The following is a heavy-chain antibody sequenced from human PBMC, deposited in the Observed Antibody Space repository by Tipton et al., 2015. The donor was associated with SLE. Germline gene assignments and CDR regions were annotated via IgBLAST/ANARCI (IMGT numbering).Heavy chain of an antibody. CDR3: ARQAEYSSSSGFWLDP. J-gene: IGHJ5*02. D-gene: IGHD6-6*01. Sequence: TLSLTCTVSGGSISSGSFFWSWIRQPAGKGLEWIGHIYTSGSTYYNPSLKSRVTISVGTSKSQISLKLTSVTAADTAIYYCARQAEYSSSSGFWLDPWGQGTQVTVSS. CDR2: IYTSGST. V-gene: IGHV4-61*09. CDR1: GGSISSGSFF.